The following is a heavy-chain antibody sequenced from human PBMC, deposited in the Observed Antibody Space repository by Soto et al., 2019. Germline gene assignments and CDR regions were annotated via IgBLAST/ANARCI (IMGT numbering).Heavy chain of an antibody. J-gene: IGHJ4*02. CDR1: GYTFTSYG. D-gene: IGHD6-19*01. V-gene: IGHV1-18*01. CDR2: ISAYSGNT. Sequence: ASVKVSCKASGYTFTSYGINWVRQAPGQGLEWMGWISAYSGNTNYAQKLQGRVTMTTDTSTSTAYMELRSLRSDDTAVYYCARTRPGIAVSGLDSWGQGTLVTVSS. CDR3: ARTRPGIAVSGLDS.